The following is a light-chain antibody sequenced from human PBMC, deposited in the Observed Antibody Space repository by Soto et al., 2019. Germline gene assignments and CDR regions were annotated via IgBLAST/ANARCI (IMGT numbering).Light chain of an antibody. J-gene: IGLJ2*01. CDR2: EGT. CDR1: SSDVGSYNL. Sequence: QSALTQPASVSGSPGQSITISCTGTSSDVGSYNLVSWYQQHPGNDPKLMIYEGTKRPSGVSNRFSGSKSVNTASLTISGLQAEDESDYYCCSYAGSTTVVFGGGTKLTVL. V-gene: IGLV2-23*01. CDR3: CSYAGSTTVV.